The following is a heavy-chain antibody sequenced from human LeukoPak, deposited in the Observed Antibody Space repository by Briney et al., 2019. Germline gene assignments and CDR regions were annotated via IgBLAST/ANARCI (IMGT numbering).Heavy chain of an antibody. V-gene: IGHV3-7*01. Sequence: GGSLRLSCAASGFTFNNYWMTWVRQAPGEGLEWVANLKQDGSEKYYVDSVKGRFTISRDNAKNTLYLQMNSLRAEDTAVYYCTRDHSYGSDYWGQGTLVTVAS. D-gene: IGHD5-18*01. CDR3: TRDHSYGSDY. J-gene: IGHJ4*02. CDR1: GFTFNNYW. CDR2: LKQDGSEK.